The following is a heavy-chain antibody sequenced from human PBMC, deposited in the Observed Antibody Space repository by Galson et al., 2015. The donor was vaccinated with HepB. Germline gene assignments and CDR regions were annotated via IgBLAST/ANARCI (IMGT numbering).Heavy chain of an antibody. J-gene: IGHJ4*02. CDR3: AGGLGWELQY. V-gene: IGHV3-7*03. Sequence: SLRLSCATSGFTFSDYYMNWVRQAPGKGLEWVSNINKNGNETHYVDSVKGRFTISRDNAKKSLYLQMNSLRADDTAIYYCAGGLGWELQYWCQGTLVTVSS. CDR2: INKNGNET. D-gene: IGHD1-26*01. CDR1: GFTFSDYY.